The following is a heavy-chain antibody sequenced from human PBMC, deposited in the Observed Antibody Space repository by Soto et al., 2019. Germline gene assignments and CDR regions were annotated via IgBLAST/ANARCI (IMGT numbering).Heavy chain of an antibody. CDR1: GFTFSSYG. CDR2: ISYDGSNK. Sequence: GESLKISCAASGFTFSSYGMHWVRQAPGKGLEWVAVISYDGSNKYYADSVKGRFTISRDNSKNTLYLQMNSLRAEDTAVYYCAGVSLPGYSYLRSYYYYGMDVWGQGTTVTVSS. CDR3: AGVSLPGYSYLRSYYYYGMDV. V-gene: IGHV3-30*03. D-gene: IGHD5-18*01. J-gene: IGHJ6*02.